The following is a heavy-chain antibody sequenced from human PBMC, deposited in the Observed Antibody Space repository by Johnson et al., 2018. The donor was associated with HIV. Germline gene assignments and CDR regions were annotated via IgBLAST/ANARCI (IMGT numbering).Heavy chain of an antibody. CDR2: ITSKTDGGTT. Sequence: VQLVESGGGLVQPGGSLRLSCAASGFTVSSNYMSWVRQAPGKGLEWVGRITSKTDGGTTDYAAPVKGRFTISRDNSKNTLYLQMGSLRAKDMAVYYCARGGGRIPHAFDIWGQGTMVTVSS. V-gene: IGHV3-15*01. J-gene: IGHJ3*02. CDR1: GFTVSSNY. CDR3: ARGGGRIPHAFDI. D-gene: IGHD2-2*02.